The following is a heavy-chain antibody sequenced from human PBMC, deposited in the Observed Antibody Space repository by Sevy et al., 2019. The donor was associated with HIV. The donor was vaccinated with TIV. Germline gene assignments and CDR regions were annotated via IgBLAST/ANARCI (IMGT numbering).Heavy chain of an antibody. Sequence: GGSLRLSCAASGFTVSSNYMSWVRQAPGKGLEWVSVIYSGGSTYYEDSVKGRFTISRDNSKNTLNLQMNILRAEDTAVYYCARVHDSSGYYPPRNAFDIWGQGTMVTVSS. J-gene: IGHJ3*02. CDR2: IYSGGST. D-gene: IGHD3-22*01. CDR3: ARVHDSSGYYPPRNAFDI. V-gene: IGHV3-53*01. CDR1: GFTVSSNY.